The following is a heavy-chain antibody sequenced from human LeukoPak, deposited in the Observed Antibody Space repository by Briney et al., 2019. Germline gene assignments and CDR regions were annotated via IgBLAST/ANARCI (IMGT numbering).Heavy chain of an antibody. CDR3: ARIPAAINYYYYYLEV. CDR2: IYYSGST. D-gene: IGHD2-2*02. CDR1: GGSISSYY. J-gene: IGHJ6*03. V-gene: IGHV4-59*01. Sequence: SETLSLTCTVSGGSISSYYWSWIRQPPGKGLEWIGYIYYSGSTNYNPSLKSRVTISIDTSKNQFSLKVSSVTAADTAVYYCARIPAAINYYYYYLEVWGKGTTVTVSS.